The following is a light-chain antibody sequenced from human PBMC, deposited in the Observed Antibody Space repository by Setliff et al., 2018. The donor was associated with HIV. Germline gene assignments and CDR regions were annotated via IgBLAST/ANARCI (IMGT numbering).Light chain of an antibody. J-gene: IGLJ2*01. Sequence: SVLTQPASVSGSPRQSIAISCTGTSSDVGGYDSVSWYQQHPGKVPKLLIYEVINRPSGVSTRFSGSKSGNTASLTISGLQAEDEADYYCSSYSTSNSLVVFGGGTKGTVL. V-gene: IGLV2-14*01. CDR2: EVI. CDR3: SSYSTSNSLVV. CDR1: SSDVGGYDS.